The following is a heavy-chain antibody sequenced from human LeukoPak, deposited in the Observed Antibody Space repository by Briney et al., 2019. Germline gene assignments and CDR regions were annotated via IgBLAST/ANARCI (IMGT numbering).Heavy chain of an antibody. CDR3: ARAPVQAAAGTSGSYYYGMDV. V-gene: IGHV1-18*04. CDR2: ISAYNGNT. J-gene: IGHJ6*04. Sequence: ASLKVSCKASGYTLISYGISWVRQTPRQRREWMGWISAYNGNTHNAYKLQGRHTMTTDTSTSTTYMDMTSLRSNDTAVYYCARAPVQAAAGTSGSYYYGMDVWGKGTTVTVSS. CDR1: GYTLISYG. D-gene: IGHD6-13*01.